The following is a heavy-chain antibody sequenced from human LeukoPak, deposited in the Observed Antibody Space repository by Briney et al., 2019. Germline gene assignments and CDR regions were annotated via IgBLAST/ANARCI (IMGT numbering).Heavy chain of an antibody. J-gene: IGHJ3*01. CDR3: ATSPYYYGSGSYYILGL. CDR2: INPNSGGT. V-gene: IGHV1-2*02. D-gene: IGHD3-10*01. Sequence: ASVKVSCKASGYTFTGYYMHWVRQAPGQGLEWMGWINPNSGGTNYAQKFQGRVTMTRDTSISTAYMELSRLRSGDTAVYYCATSPYYYGSGSYYILGLWGQGTMVTVSS. CDR1: GYTFTGYY.